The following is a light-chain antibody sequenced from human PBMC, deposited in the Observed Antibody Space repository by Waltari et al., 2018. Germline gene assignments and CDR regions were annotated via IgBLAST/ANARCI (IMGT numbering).Light chain of an antibody. CDR3: QQRFNWPPWT. CDR1: QSISSY. J-gene: IGKJ1*01. CDR2: DAS. Sequence: EIVLTQSPDTLSLSPGERATLSCRASQSISSYFAWYQQQPGRAPRLLIYDASNRATGIPARFSGSGSGTDFTLSISSLEPEDFAVYYCQQRFNWPPWTFGQGTKVEIK. V-gene: IGKV3-11*01.